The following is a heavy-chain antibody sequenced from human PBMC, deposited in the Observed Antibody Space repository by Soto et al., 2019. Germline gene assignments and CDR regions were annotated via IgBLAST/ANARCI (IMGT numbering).Heavy chain of an antibody. J-gene: IGHJ6*02. V-gene: IGHV1-69*01. CDR3: ARSQGSSTSLEIYYYYYYGMDV. Sequence: QVQLVQSGAEVEKPGSSVKVSCKASGGTFSSYAISWVRQAPGQGLEWMGGIIPISGTANYAQKFQGSVTITADESTSTAYMELSSLRSEDTAVYYCARSQGSSTSLEIYYYYYYGMDVWGQGTTVTVSS. CDR1: GGTFSSYA. D-gene: IGHD2-2*01. CDR2: IIPISGTA.